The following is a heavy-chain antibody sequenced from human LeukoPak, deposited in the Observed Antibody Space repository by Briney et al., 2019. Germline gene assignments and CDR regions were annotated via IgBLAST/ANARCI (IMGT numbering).Heavy chain of an antibody. V-gene: IGHV4-34*01. Sequence: SETLSLTCAVYGGSFSGYFWSWIRQPPGKGLEWIGEINHSGSTNYNPSLKSRVNISVDTSKNQFSLKLSSVTAADTALYYCASLYCSSTSCYLFHWGQGTLVTVSS. D-gene: IGHD2-2*01. J-gene: IGHJ4*02. CDR2: INHSGST. CDR3: ASLYCSSTSCYLFH. CDR1: GGSFSGYF.